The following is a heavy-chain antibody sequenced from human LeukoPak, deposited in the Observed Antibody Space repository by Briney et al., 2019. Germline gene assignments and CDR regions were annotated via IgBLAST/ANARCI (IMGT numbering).Heavy chain of an antibody. V-gene: IGHV4-39*01. Sequence: PSETLSLTCTVSGGSMSSSSYYWGWTRQPPGKGLEWIGSIYYSGSTYYNPSLKSRVTISVDTSKNQFSLKLSSVTAADTAVYYCARHLRFATRGYSYGYGDAFDIWGQGTMVTVSS. J-gene: IGHJ3*02. D-gene: IGHD5-18*01. CDR2: IYYSGST. CDR1: GGSMSSSSYY. CDR3: ARHLRFATRGYSYGYGDAFDI.